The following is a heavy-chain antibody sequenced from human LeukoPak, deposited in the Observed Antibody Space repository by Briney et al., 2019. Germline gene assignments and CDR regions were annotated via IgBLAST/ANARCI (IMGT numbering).Heavy chain of an antibody. CDR2: IKQDGIEK. Sequence: PGGSLRLSCAASGFTFSSYWMSWVRHAPGKGLEWVANIKQDGIEKYYVDSVKGRFTISRDNAKNSLYLQMNSLRAEDTAVYYCAREGPGYCSSTSCYGAFDIWGQGTMVTVSS. D-gene: IGHD2-2*01. V-gene: IGHV3-7*01. J-gene: IGHJ3*02. CDR3: AREGPGYCSSTSCYGAFDI. CDR1: GFTFSSYW.